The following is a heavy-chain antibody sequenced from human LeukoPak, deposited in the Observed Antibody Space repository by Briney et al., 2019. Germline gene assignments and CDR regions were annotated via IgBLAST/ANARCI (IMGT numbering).Heavy chain of an antibody. CDR1: GGSMRNYY. CDR2: ISTGGSA. J-gene: IGHJ6*03. CDR3: AREYTFSRRLGYCVKNNCYESAYYMDV. D-gene: IGHD2-15*01. Sequence: SETLSLTCTVSGGSMRNYYWSWIRQVAGKRLEWIGHISTGGSANYNASLERRVTMSVDTSKKEISLELSSVTAADTAVYYCAREYTFSRRLGYCVKNNCYESAYYMDVWGKGTAVTVSS. V-gene: IGHV4-4*07.